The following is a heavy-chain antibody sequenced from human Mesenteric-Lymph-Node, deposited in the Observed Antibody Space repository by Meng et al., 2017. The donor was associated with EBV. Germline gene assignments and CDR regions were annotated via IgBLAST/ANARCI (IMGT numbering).Heavy chain of an antibody. CDR1: GYTFTNYA. Sequence: QVQLVQSGSELKKPGAAVKLSCKASGYTFTNYAINWVRQAPGQGLEWMGWISTITGNPTNAQDFTGRFVFSLDTSVSTAYLQINNLKPDDTAVYYCARDNPLDQWGQGTRVTVSS. J-gene: IGHJ4*02. CDR3: ARDNPLDQ. CDR2: ISTITGNP. V-gene: IGHV7-4-1*02.